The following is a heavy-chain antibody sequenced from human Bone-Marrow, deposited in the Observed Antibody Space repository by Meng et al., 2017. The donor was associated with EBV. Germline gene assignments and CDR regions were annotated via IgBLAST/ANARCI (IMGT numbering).Heavy chain of an antibody. CDR3: ANSRGRLAVIESLEY. CDR1: GFTLSSLG. CDR2: ISHEGSKK. Sequence: QGRLWGSGAGVVRPGRSPRLSCPASGFTLSSLGIDCVRQAPGKGLEWVSFISHEGSKKYYADFVKGRFTISRDNSKNTLYLQMNSLRAEDTAIYYCANSRGRLAVIESLEYWGQGTLVTVSS. J-gene: IGHJ4*02. D-gene: IGHD3-10*01. V-gene: IGHV3-30*18.